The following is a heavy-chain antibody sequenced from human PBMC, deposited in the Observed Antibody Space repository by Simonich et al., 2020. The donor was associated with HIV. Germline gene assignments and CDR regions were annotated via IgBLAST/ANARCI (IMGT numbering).Heavy chain of an antibody. V-gene: IGHV4-34*01. D-gene: IGHD4-17*01. Sequence: QVQLQQWGAGLLKPSETLSLTCAVYGGSFSGYYWGWIRQPPGKGLECIGEINHSGITNYNPSLKLRVTKSGDTSKNQFSLKLSSVTAADTAVYYCARRHPTTVTTPYFDYWGQGTLVTVSS. J-gene: IGHJ4*02. CDR3: ARRHPTTVTTPYFDY. CDR2: INHSGIT. CDR1: GGSFSGYY.